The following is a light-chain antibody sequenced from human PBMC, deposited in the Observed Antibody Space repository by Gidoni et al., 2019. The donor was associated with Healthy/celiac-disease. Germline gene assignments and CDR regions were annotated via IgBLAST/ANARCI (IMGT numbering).Light chain of an antibody. J-gene: IGKJ1*01. CDR1: QSVSSSN. V-gene: IGKV3-20*01. Sequence: EIVLTQSPGTLSLSPGERATLSCRASQSVSSSNLAWYQQKPGQAPRLLIYGASSRATGIPDRFSGSGSGTDFTLTISRLEPEDFAVYYCQQYGSSLRWTFGQGTKVEIK. CDR2: GAS. CDR3: QQYGSSLRWT.